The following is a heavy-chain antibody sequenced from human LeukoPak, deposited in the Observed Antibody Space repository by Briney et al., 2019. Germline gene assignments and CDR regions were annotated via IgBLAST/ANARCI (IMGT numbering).Heavy chain of an antibody. CDR3: AGSDTTGYTPRESDYWCFDL. Sequence: GGSLRLSCAASGFTFSTYSMNWVRQAPGKGLEWVSSVSSGNSYIYYADSLKGRFTISRDNAKNSLYLQMTSLRAEDTAVYYCAGSDTTGYTPRESDYWCFDLWGRGTLVTVSS. D-gene: IGHD1-1*01. CDR1: GFTFSTYS. V-gene: IGHV3-21*01. CDR2: VSSGNSYI. J-gene: IGHJ2*01.